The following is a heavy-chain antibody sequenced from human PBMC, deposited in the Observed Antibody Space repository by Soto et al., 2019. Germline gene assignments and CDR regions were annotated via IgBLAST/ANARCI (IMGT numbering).Heavy chain of an antibody. CDR2: ISWNSGSI. J-gene: IGHJ3*01. Sequence: GGSLRLSCAASGFNFDDYAMHWVRQAPGKGLEWVAGISWNSGSIAYGDSGKGRFTISRDNAKKYPYLQMNSLRTDDTALYYCAKAPGLREGGFDVWGQGTMVTVSS. CDR3: AKAPGLREGGFDV. CDR1: GFNFDDYA. V-gene: IGHV3-9*01. D-gene: IGHD2-21*02.